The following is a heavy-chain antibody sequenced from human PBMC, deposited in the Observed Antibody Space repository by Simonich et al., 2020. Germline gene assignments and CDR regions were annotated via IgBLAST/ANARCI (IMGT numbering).Heavy chain of an antibody. CDR2: IFSNDEK. V-gene: IGHV2-26*02. Sequence: QVTLKESGPVLVKPTETLTLTCTVSGFSLSNARMGVSWIRQPPGKALEWLAHIFSNDEKSYSTARKSRLTISKDTSKSQVVLTMTNMDPVDTATYYCARDYDILTGYYTFDYWGQGTLVTVSS. J-gene: IGHJ4*02. CDR1: GFSLSNARMG. CDR3: ARDYDILTGYYTFDY. D-gene: IGHD3-9*01.